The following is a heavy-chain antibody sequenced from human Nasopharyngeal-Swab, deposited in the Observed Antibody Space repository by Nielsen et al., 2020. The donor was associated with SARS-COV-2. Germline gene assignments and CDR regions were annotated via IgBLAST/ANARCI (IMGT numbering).Heavy chain of an antibody. V-gene: IGHV3-30*18. CDR3: AKPYSGSYYGYFDY. CDR2: ISYDGSNK. CDR1: GFTFSSYG. J-gene: IGHJ4*02. Sequence: GESLKISCAASGFTFSSYGMHWVRQAPGKGLEWVAVISYDGSNKYYADFVKGRFTISRDNSKNTLYLQMNSLRAEDTAVYYCAKPYSGSYYGYFDYWGQGTLVTVSS. D-gene: IGHD1-26*01.